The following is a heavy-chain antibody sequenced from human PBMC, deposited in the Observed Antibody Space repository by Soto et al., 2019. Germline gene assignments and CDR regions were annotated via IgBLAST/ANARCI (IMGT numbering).Heavy chain of an antibody. CDR3: ARVLGYSRIWWRHSSTHI. CDR2: ISAYTGNT. J-gene: IGHJ3*02. D-gene: IGHD6-13*01. CDR1: GYTFNTFG. Sequence: ASVKVSCKTAGYTFNTFGISCVRQAPGQGLEWMGWISAYTGNTNYAQKLQGRVTMTTDTATNTAYMELRSLRSDDTAVYYCARVLGYSRIWWRHSSTHIRYQGPIGTLS. V-gene: IGHV1-18*01.